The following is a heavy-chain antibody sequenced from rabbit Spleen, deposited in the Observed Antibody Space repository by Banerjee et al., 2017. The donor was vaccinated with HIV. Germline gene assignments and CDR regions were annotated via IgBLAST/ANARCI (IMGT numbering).Heavy chain of an antibody. Sequence: QLVESGGGLVQPGGSLKLSCKASGFDFSTYSMSWVRQAPGKGLEWIGYIVPIFGVTYYANWVNGRFTISSHNAQNTLYLQLNSLTAADTATYFCARDTTNTGGDAFNLWGPGTLVTVS. CDR2: IVPIFGVT. J-gene: IGHJ4*01. CDR1: GFDFSTYS. CDR3: ARDTTNTGGDAFNL. D-gene: IGHD1-1*01. V-gene: IGHV1S7*01.